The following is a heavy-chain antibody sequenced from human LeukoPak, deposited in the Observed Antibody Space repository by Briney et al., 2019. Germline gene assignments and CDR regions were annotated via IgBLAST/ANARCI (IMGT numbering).Heavy chain of an antibody. CDR3: ARDYWWNYDY. Sequence: GGSLRLSCAASGFTFSDYAMHWVRQAPGKGLEWVAVISKDGSDKYFPGSVRGRFTISRDNSKNTIYLQMDSLRAEDTAIYYCARDYWWNYDYWGQGTLVTVSS. D-gene: IGHD1-7*01. CDR1: GFTFSDYA. V-gene: IGHV3-30-3*01. CDR2: ISKDGSDK. J-gene: IGHJ4*02.